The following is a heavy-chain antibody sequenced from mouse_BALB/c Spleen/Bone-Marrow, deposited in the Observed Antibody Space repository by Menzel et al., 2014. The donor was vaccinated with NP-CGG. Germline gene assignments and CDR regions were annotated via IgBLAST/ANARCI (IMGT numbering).Heavy chain of an antibody. J-gene: IGHJ4*01. D-gene: IGHD2-4*01. CDR3: AREGGLRRGDYYTMDY. CDR2: INPYNDGT. V-gene: IGHV1-14*01. Sequence: EVQLQQSGPELVKPGASVKMSCKASGYTFTGYVMHWVKQKPGQGLEWIGYINPYNDGTKYNEKFKGKATLTSDKSSSIAYMELSSLTSEDSAVYYCAREGGLRRGDYYTMDYWGQETSVTVSS. CDR1: GYTFTGYV.